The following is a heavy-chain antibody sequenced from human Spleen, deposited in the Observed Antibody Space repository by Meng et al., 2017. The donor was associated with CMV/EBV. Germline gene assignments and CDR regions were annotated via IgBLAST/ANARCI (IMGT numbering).Heavy chain of an antibody. Sequence: GESLKISCAASGFTFSSYAMSWVRQAPGKGLEWVSAISGSGGSTYYTDSVKGRFTISRDNSKNTLYLQMNSLRAEDTAVYYCAKDLITGTTSRDYWGQGTLVTVSS. CDR2: ISGSGGST. D-gene: IGHD1-7*01. CDR3: AKDLITGTTSRDY. V-gene: IGHV3-23*01. CDR1: GFTFSSYA. J-gene: IGHJ4*02.